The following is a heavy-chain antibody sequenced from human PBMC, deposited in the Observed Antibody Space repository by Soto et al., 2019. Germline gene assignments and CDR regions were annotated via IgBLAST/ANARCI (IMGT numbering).Heavy chain of an antibody. CDR2: IKSKGNGGTA. J-gene: IGHJ4*02. CDR1: GLSINNAW. V-gene: IGHV3-15*01. D-gene: IGHD1-26*01. Sequence: GNLKLSCAAYGLSINNAWMSWVRQAPGKGLEWVGRIKSKGNGGTADYAAPVKGRFTISRDDSKNMLYLQMNSLKTEDTAVYYCITMYSGTPARRSLDLWGPGPPLSVS. CDR3: ITMYSGTPARRSLDL.